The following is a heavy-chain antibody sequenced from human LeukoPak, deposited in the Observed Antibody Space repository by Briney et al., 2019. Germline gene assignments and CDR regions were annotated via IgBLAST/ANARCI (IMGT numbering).Heavy chain of an antibody. CDR1: GYTFTSYD. CDR2: MNPNSGNT. Sequence: ASMKVSCKASGYTFTSYDINWVRQATGQGLEWMGWMNPNSGNTGYAQKFQGRVTMTRNTSISTAYMELSSLRSEDTAVYYCARGVNPWGDDAFDIWGQGTMVTVSS. J-gene: IGHJ3*02. CDR3: ARGVNPWGDDAFDI. V-gene: IGHV1-8*01. D-gene: IGHD3-10*01.